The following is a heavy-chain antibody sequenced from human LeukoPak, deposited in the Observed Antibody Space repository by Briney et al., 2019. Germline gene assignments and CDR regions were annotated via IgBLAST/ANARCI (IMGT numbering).Heavy chain of an antibody. CDR1: GFSLSISGMC. CDR3: ARLLGYCSGGSCYSYFDY. CDR2: IDWDDDK. Sequence: SGPALVKPTQTLTLTCTFSGFSLSISGMCVSWIRQPPGKALEWLALIDWDDDKYYSTSLKTRLTISKDTSKNQVVLTMTNMDPVDTATYYCARLLGYCSGGSCYSYFDYWGQGTLVTVSS. D-gene: IGHD2-15*01. V-gene: IGHV2-70*01. J-gene: IGHJ4*02.